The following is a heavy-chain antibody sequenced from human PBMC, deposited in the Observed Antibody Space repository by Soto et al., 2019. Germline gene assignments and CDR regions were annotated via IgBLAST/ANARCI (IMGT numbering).Heavy chain of an antibody. Sequence: SLRLSCAASGFSVSDYSMSWIRQAPGKGLEWVSYISSTSSFTKYADSVKGRFTISRDNAKNSLYLQMNSLRAEDTAVFYCARDVTGTTGHFDYWGQGTLVTVSS. CDR3: ARDVTGTTGHFDY. CDR1: GFSVSDYS. J-gene: IGHJ4*02. V-gene: IGHV3-11*06. D-gene: IGHD1-7*01. CDR2: ISSTSSFT.